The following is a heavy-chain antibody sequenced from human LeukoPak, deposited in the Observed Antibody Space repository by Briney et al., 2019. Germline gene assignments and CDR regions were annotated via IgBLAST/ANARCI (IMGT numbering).Heavy chain of an antibody. CDR3: AKVGGDYDFWSGVPKWFDP. J-gene: IGHJ5*02. CDR1: GFTFSSYA. CDR2: ISGSGGST. V-gene: IGHV3-23*01. D-gene: IGHD3-3*01. Sequence: PGASLRLSCAASGFTFSSYAMSWVRQAPGKGLEWDSAISGSGGSTYYADSVKGRFTISRDNSKNTLYQQMNSLRAEDTAVYYCAKVGGDYDFWSGVPKWFDPWGQGTLVTVSS.